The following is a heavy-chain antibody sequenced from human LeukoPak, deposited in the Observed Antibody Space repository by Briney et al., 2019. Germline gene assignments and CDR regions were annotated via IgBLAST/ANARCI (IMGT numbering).Heavy chain of an antibody. CDR1: GFTFSSYG. CDR2: IRYDGSNK. CDR3: AKAGGRLYYDILTGYDY. Sequence: GGSLRLSRAASGFTFSSYGMHWVRQAPGKGLEWVAFIRYDGSNKYYADSVKGRFTISRDNSKNTLYLQMNSLRAEDTAVYYCAKAGGRLYYDILTGYDYWGQGTLVTVSS. D-gene: IGHD3-9*01. V-gene: IGHV3-30*02. J-gene: IGHJ4*02.